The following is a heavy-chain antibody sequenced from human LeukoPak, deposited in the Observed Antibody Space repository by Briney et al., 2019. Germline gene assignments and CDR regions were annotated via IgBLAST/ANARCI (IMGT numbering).Heavy chain of an antibody. J-gene: IGHJ1*01. V-gene: IGHV3-64D*06. Sequence: GGSLRLSCSASGFTFSSYAMSWVRQAPGKGLEYVSTISSDGGRTYCADSVKGRFTISRDNSKNTLYLQMSSLRADDTAAYYCVARGQQLTLKYSQHWGQGTLVTVSS. CDR3: VARGQQLTLKYSQH. CDR2: ISSDGGRT. D-gene: IGHD6-13*01. CDR1: GFTFSSYA.